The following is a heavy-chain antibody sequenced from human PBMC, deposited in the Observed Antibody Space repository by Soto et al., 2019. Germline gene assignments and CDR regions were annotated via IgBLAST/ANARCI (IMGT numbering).Heavy chain of an antibody. CDR2: ISAHRGHT. CDR3: AREGDQWDQRVCDN. D-gene: IGHD1-26*01. V-gene: IGHV1-18*01. CDR1: GHISGHYG. Sequence: QVQLVQSAPELTKPGASVKVSCRVSGHISGHYGISWVRLRAGQGLEWMGWISAHRGHTNYAHKFRGRVTMTTDPSAATVSMELTNLLSDDTAVYFCAREGDQWDQRVCDNWGQGTLVTVSS. J-gene: IGHJ4*02.